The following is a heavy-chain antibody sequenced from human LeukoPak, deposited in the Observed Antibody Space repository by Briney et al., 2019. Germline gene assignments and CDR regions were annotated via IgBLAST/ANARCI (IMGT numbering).Heavy chain of an antibody. V-gene: IGHV4-4*07. D-gene: IGHD3-22*01. J-gene: IGHJ2*01. Sequence: PLETLSLTCTVSGGSITSYYWSWIRQPAGKGLEWIGRMYTSGSINYNPSHKSRVTMSIDTSKNQFSLKLSSVTAADTAVYFCARGVYFDSSGLSPALDLWGRGTLVTVSS. CDR3: ARGVYFDSSGLSPALDL. CDR1: GGSITSYY. CDR2: MYTSGSI.